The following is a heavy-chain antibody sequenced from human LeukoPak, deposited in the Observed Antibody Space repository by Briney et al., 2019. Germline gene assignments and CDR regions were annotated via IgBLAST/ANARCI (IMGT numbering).Heavy chain of an antibody. CDR3: ARDRGYIASPDY. V-gene: IGHV3-48*01. CDR1: GLTFSSYS. CDR2: ISGSSSTI. Sequence: GESLRLSCAASGLTFSSYSMNCVRQAPGEGLEWISYISGSSSTIYYADSVKGRFTISRDNAKNSLYLQMNSLRAEDTAVYYCARDRGYIASPDYWGQGTLVTVSS. J-gene: IGHJ4*02. D-gene: IGHD3-10*01.